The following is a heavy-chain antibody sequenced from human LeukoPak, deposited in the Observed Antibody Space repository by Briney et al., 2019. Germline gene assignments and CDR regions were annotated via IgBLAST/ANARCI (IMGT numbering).Heavy chain of an antibody. D-gene: IGHD6-19*01. Sequence: SVKVSCKASGGTFSSYAISWVRQAPGQGLEWMGRIIPILGVANYAQKFQGRVTITADKSTSTAYMELSSLRSEDTAVYYCARDRYSSGWYGPVDAFDIWGQGTMVTVSS. J-gene: IGHJ3*02. CDR1: GGTFSSYA. V-gene: IGHV1-69*04. CDR2: IIPILGVA. CDR3: ARDRYSSGWYGPVDAFDI.